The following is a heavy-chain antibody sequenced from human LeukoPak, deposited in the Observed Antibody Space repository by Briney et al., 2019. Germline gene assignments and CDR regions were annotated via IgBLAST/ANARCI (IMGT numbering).Heavy chain of an antibody. Sequence: GGSLRLSCTASELTLSNYVMSWVRQAPGKGLEWVSGVSESGDSTYYADPVTGRVTISRDSSKNTLFLHMNSLRVEDTAVYSCAKGVSTYYDIWSGYGAFDIWGQGTMVTVSS. CDR3: AKGVSTYYDIWSGYGAFDI. D-gene: IGHD3-3*01. V-gene: IGHV3-23*01. J-gene: IGHJ3*02. CDR1: ELTLSNYV. CDR2: VSESGDST.